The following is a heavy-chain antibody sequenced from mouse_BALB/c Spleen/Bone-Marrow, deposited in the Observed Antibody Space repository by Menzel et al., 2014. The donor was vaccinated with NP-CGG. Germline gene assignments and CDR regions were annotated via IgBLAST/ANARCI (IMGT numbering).Heavy chain of an antibody. V-gene: IGHV1-80*01. CDR2: IYPGDGDT. Sequence: VQVVESGAELVGPGSSVKISCKASGYAFSVYWMNWVKQRPGQGLEWIGQIYPGDGDTNYNGKFKGRATLTADKSSNTAYMQLSSLTSEDSAVYFCARGGISVDYWGQGTTLTVSS. CDR3: ARGGISVDY. CDR1: GYAFSVYW. J-gene: IGHJ2*01.